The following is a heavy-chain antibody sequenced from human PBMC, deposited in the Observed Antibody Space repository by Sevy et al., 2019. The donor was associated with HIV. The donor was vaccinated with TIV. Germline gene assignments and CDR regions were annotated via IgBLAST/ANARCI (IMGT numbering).Heavy chain of an antibody. CDR2: ISSDGSTK. V-gene: IGHV3-30*04. CDR1: GFIFTNYA. J-gene: IGHJ4*02. CDR3: ARAAADVGYLYYFDY. Sequence: GGSLRLSCVASGFIFTNYAMHWVRQAPGKGLEWVAVISSDGSTKYYPDSVKGRFTISRDNSKNTLYLQMNSLRAEDTAVYYCARAAADVGYLYYFDYWGQGTLVTVSP. D-gene: IGHD6-13*01.